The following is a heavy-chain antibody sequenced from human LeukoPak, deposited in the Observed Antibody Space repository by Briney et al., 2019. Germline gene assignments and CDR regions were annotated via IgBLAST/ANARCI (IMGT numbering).Heavy chain of an antibody. J-gene: IGHJ4*02. CDR1: GFTFSNYA. Sequence: GGSLRLSCAASGFTFSNYAMHWVRQAPGKGLEWVAVISSDGSNKYYADSVKGRFTISRDNSKNTLYLQMNSLRAEDTAVYYCAPDLRGAAWSLDYWGQGTLVTVSS. V-gene: IGHV3-30-3*01. D-gene: IGHD2-15*01. CDR2: ISSDGSNK. CDR3: APDLRGAAWSLDY.